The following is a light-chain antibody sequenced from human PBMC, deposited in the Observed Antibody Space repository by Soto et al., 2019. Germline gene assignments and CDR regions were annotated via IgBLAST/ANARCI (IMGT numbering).Light chain of an antibody. J-gene: IGLJ2*01. V-gene: IGLV2-14*03. Sequence: QSALTQPASVSGSPGQSITISCTGTSSDVGGYNYVSWYQQHPGKAPKVMIYDVSKRHSGVSTRFSGSKSGNTASLTISGLQDEDEADYYCSSYRSGSTRVVFGGGTKLTVL. CDR1: SSDVGGYNY. CDR3: SSYRSGSTRVV. CDR2: DVS.